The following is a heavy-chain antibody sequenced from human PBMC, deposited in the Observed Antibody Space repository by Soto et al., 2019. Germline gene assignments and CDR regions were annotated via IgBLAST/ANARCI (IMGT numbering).Heavy chain of an antibody. Sequence: GGSRRLSCAASGFTFSSYAMSWVRQAPGKGLEWVSAISGSGGSTYYADSVKGRFTISRDNSKNTLYLQMNSLRAEDTAVYYCAKGSYDFWSGYRIFDYWGQGTLVTVSS. CDR1: GFTFSSYA. D-gene: IGHD3-3*01. CDR3: AKGSYDFWSGYRIFDY. J-gene: IGHJ4*02. CDR2: ISGSGGST. V-gene: IGHV3-23*01.